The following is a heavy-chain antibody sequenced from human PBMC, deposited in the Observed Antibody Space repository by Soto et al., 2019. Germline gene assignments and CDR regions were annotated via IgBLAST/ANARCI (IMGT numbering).Heavy chain of an antibody. Sequence: QVQLVQSGAEVKKPGSSVKVSCKASGGTFSSYAISWVRQAPGQGLEWMGGIIPIFGTANYAQKFQGRVTITADESTSTAYMELSSLRSEDTAVYYSARANGDPLPSYYYYGMDVWGQGTTVTVSS. CDR2: IIPIFGTA. CDR1: GGTFSSYA. J-gene: IGHJ6*02. V-gene: IGHV1-69*01. D-gene: IGHD4-17*01. CDR3: ARANGDPLPSYYYYGMDV.